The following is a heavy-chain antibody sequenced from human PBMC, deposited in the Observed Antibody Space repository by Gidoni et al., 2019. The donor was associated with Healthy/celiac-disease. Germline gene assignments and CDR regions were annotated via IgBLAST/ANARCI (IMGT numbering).Heavy chain of an antibody. CDR1: GFTFSRYG. D-gene: IGHD2-15*01. V-gene: IGHV3-33*01. CDR3: ARASFPLVVVAASPDY. J-gene: IGHJ4*02. CDR2: IWYDGSNK. Sequence: QVQLVESGGGVVQPGRSLSLSCAASGFTFSRYGMHWVRQAPGKGLEWVAVIWYDGSNKYYADSVKGRFTISRDNSKNTLYLQMNSLSAEDTAVYYCARASFPLVVVAASPDYWGQGTLVTVSS.